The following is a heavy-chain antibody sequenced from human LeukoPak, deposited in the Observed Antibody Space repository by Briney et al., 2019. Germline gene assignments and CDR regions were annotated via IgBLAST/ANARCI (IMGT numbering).Heavy chain of an antibody. Sequence: SETLSLTCTVSGGSISSYYWSWIRQPPGKGLEWIGHIYYSGSTNYNPSLKSRVTISVDTSKNQFSLKLSSVTAADTAVYYCAREATKLPPGTYYYGSGSYYHRTFDYWGQGTLVTVSS. J-gene: IGHJ4*02. CDR1: GGSISSYY. CDR3: AREATKLPPGTYYYGSGSYYHRTFDY. V-gene: IGHV4-59*01. CDR2: IYYSGST. D-gene: IGHD3-10*01.